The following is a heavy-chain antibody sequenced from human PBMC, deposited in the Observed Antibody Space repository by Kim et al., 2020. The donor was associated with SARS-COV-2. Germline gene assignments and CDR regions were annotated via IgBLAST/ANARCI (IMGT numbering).Heavy chain of an antibody. V-gene: IGHV4-59*01. Sequence: SETLSLTCTVSGGSISSYYWSWIRQPPGKGLEWIGYIYYSGSTNYNPSLKSRVTISVDTSKNQFSLKLSSVNAADTAVYYCARVKVREANFAVIAEYYFDYWGQGTLVTVSS. J-gene: IGHJ4*02. CDR3: ARVKVREANFAVIAEYYFDY. D-gene: IGHD3-10*01. CDR1: GGSISSYY. CDR2: IYYSGST.